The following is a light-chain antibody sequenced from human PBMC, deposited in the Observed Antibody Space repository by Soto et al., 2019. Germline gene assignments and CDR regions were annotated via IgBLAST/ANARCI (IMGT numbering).Light chain of an antibody. J-gene: IGKJ1*01. CDR3: QQYNNYSPWA. Sequence: DIQMTQSPSTLAASIGDTVAITCRASQSIATYLAWYQQKPGKAPKLLIYHASTIQSGVPSRFSGSGSGTEFTLTISSLQPDDFATYYCQQYNNYSPWAFGQGTKVEIK. V-gene: IGKV1-5*01. CDR2: HAS. CDR1: QSIATY.